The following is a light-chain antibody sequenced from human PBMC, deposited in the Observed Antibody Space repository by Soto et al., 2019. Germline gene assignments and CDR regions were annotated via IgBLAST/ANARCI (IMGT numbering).Light chain of an antibody. CDR1: QSVRNNF. Sequence: DIVLTQSPCTLSASPGERATLSCRASQSVRNNFLAWYQQKPGQAPRLLIYAASSKDTGIPERFGGSGSGTDFTLTISGLEPEDLAVYYCQQYGSSPTFGEGTKLEIK. J-gene: IGKJ4*01. CDR3: QQYGSSPT. V-gene: IGKV3-20*01. CDR2: AAS.